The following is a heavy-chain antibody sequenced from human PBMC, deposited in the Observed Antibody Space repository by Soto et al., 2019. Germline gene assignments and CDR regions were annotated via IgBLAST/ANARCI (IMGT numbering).Heavy chain of an antibody. D-gene: IGHD6-13*01. CDR3: TTHRASSVDH. CDR2: IKSKTDGGTT. Sequence: EVQLVESGGGLVKPGGSLRLSCAASGFTVSNAWMSWVRQAPGKGLAWVSRIKSKTDGGTTDYAAAVKGRLTISRDDSKNTLYLQMNSLKTEDTAVYYCTTHRASSVDHWGQGTLVTVSS. J-gene: IGHJ4*02. CDR1: GFTVSNAW. V-gene: IGHV3-15*01.